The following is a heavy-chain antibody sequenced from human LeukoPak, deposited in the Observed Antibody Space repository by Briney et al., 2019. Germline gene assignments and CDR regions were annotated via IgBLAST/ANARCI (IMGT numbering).Heavy chain of an antibody. CDR1: GFTFSSYG. CDR2: ISYDGSNK. Sequence: GGSLRLSCAASGFTFSSYGMHWVRQAPGKGLEWVAVISYDGSNKYYADSVKGRFTISRDNSKNTLYLQMNSLRAEDTAVYYCAKLIGYCSGGSCGGFDYWGQGTLVTVSS. V-gene: IGHV3-30*18. D-gene: IGHD2-15*01. J-gene: IGHJ4*02. CDR3: AKLIGYCSGGSCGGFDY.